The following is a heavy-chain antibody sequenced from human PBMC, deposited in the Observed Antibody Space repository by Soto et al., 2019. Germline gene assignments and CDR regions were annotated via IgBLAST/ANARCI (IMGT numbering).Heavy chain of an antibody. D-gene: IGHD5-18*01. CDR1: GYKFSEHG. V-gene: IGHV1-18*01. CDR2: ISAFNDNT. J-gene: IGHJ6*02. Sequence: QVHLVQSGPEVKKPGASVKVSCEASGYKFSEHGITWVRQAPGQGLEWMGWISAFNDNTNYAQKFQGRVVMPRDTSTSTASMELKSLTYEDTAVYYCARSGYSWLDYDNGMDVWGQGTTVTVS. CDR3: ARSGYSWLDYDNGMDV.